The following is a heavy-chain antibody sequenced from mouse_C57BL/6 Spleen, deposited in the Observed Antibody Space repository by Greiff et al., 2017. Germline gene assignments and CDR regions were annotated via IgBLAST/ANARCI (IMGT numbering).Heavy chain of an antibody. J-gene: IGHJ3*01. Sequence: EVMLVESGGGLVQPGGSMKLSCVASGFTFSNYWMNWVRQSPEKGLEWVAQIRLKSDNSATHYAASVKGRFTISREDSKRSAYLQMINLRAGDTGIYYCTARAWFAVWGKGTLVTVSA. CDR2: IRLKSDNSAT. V-gene: IGHV6-3*01. CDR3: TARAWFAV. CDR1: GFTFSNYW.